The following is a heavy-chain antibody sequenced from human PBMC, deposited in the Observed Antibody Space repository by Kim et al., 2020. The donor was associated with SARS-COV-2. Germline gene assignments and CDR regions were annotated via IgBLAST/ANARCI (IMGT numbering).Heavy chain of an antibody. CDR3: ARDSSSWYYFDS. Sequence: GGSLRLSCAASGFTFSSYEMHWVRQAPGKGLEWVTIVSYDGSQKYYADSVKGRFTISRDNSKNTLYLQMNSLRAEDTAVYYCARDSSSWYYFDSWGQGTLVTVSS. J-gene: IGHJ4*02. CDR1: GFTFSSYE. D-gene: IGHD6-13*01. V-gene: IGHV3-30*04. CDR2: VSYDGSQK.